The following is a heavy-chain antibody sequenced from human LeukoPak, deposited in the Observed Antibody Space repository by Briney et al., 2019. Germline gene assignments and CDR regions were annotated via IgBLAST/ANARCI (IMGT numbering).Heavy chain of an antibody. CDR1: GGSISSYY. D-gene: IGHD1-26*01. CDR2: IYYSGST. Sequence: SETLSLTCTVSGGSISSYYWSWIRQPPGKGLEWIGYIYYSGSTNYNPSLKSRVTISVDTSKNQFSLKLSSVTAADTAVYYCAGVGYGGSYYTFDYWGQGTLVTVSS. CDR3: AGVGYGGSYYTFDY. J-gene: IGHJ4*02. V-gene: IGHV4-59*01.